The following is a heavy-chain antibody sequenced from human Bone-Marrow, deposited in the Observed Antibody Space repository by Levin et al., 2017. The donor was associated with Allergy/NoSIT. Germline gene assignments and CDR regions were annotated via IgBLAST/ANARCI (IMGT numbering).Heavy chain of an antibody. CDR1: GGSIRGGSYR. CDR2: VFASGST. D-gene: IGHD1-26*01. J-gene: IGHJ4*02. V-gene: IGHV4-61*02. CDR3: ARGVVGATAPGY. Sequence: SQTLSLTCTASGGSIRGGSYRWSWLRQPAGKGLEWIGRVFASGSTDYNPSLKSRVTISIDTSMNQFSLELNSVTAADTGVYYCARGVVGATAPGYWGQGTLVTVSS.